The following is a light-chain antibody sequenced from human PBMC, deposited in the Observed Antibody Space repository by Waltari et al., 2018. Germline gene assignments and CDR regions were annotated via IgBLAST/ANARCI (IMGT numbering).Light chain of an antibody. Sequence: QSALTQPASVSGSPGQSITIPCTGTSSDVGGFDYVSWYQQHPGKAPKLLIYDVIKRPSGVAKRFSGSKSGNTASLTVSGLQAEDEADYYCTSYTSSSTFVFGGGTSLTVL. CDR3: TSYTSSSTFV. V-gene: IGLV2-14*01. CDR1: SSDVGGFDY. CDR2: DVI. J-gene: IGLJ3*02.